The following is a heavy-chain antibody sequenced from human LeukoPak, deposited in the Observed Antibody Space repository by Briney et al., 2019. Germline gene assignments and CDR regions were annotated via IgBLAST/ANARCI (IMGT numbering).Heavy chain of an antibody. J-gene: IGHJ5*02. Sequence: PGGSLRLSCAASGFTVSSNYKSWVRQAPGKGLEWVSVIYSGGSTYYADSVKGRFTISRDNSKNTLYLQMNSLRAEDTAVYYCARDSSSWYRGGFDAWGQGTLVTVSS. CDR1: GFTVSSNY. CDR2: IYSGGST. CDR3: ARDSSSWYRGGFDA. V-gene: IGHV3-66*02. D-gene: IGHD6-13*01.